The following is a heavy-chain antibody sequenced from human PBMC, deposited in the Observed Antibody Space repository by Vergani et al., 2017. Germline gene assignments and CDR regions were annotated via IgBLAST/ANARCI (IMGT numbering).Heavy chain of an antibody. D-gene: IGHD2-15*01. V-gene: IGHV3-23*04. CDR3: ARLADDTTPYLQGGYDC. Sequence: EVQLVESGGGLVKPGGSLRLSCAASGFTFSACPMTWVRQAPGKGLEWVSAISARYPSTYYADSVKGRFTISRDNYKNMLYLQMNSLRAEDTAVYYCARLADDTTPYLQGGYDCWGQGTLVSGSS. CDR1: GFTFSACP. J-gene: IGHJ4*02. CDR2: ISARYPST.